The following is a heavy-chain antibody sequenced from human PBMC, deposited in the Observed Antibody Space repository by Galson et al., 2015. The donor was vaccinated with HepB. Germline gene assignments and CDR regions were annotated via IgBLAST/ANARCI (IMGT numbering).Heavy chain of an antibody. Sequence: SLRLSCAGSRFTFDDYVMHWVRQAPGKGLEWVSGISWNSGSIDYADSVKGRFTISRDNAKNSLYLQMNSLRAEDTALYYCAKDIEGRGSWYNGDAFDIWGQGTMVTVSS. CDR1: RFTFDDYV. D-gene: IGHD6-13*01. CDR3: AKDIEGRGSWYNGDAFDI. V-gene: IGHV3-9*01. J-gene: IGHJ3*02. CDR2: ISWNSGSI.